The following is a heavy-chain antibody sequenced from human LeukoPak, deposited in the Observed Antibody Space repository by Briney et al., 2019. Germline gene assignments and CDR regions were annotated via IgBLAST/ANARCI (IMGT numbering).Heavy chain of an antibody. Sequence: GGSLRLSCAASGFTFSSYSMNWVRQAPGKGLEWVSYISSSSSTIYYADSVKGRFTISRDNAKNSLYLQMNSLRAEDTAVYYCARVRSYDFWSGYTWGAFDIWGQGTMVTVSS. V-gene: IGHV3-48*04. CDR1: GFTFSSYS. CDR3: ARVRSYDFWSGYTWGAFDI. J-gene: IGHJ3*02. CDR2: ISSSSSTI. D-gene: IGHD3-3*01.